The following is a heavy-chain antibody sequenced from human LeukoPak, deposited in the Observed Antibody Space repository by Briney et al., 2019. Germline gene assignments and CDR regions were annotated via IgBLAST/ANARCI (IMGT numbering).Heavy chain of an antibody. CDR2: IWYHGRNE. Sequence: PGGSLRLSCAASGFSFSSSGMHWVRQAPGKGLEWVAVIWYHGRNEYYADSVRGRFTISRDNSENTLFLQMNSLRAEDTAVYYCARSGIEGMDVWGQGTTVTVSS. V-gene: IGHV3-33*01. CDR1: GFSFSSSG. D-gene: IGHD6-13*01. CDR3: ARSGIEGMDV. J-gene: IGHJ6*02.